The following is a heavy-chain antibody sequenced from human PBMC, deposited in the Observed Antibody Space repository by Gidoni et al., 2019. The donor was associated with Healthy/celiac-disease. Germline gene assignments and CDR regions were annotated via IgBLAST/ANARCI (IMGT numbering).Heavy chain of an antibody. CDR2: ISSSGSTI. CDR3: ARVPATVTMGDYYGMDV. CDR1: GFTFSSYE. V-gene: IGHV3-48*03. Sequence: EVQLVESGGGLVQPGGSLRLSCAASGFTFSSYEMNWVRQASGKGLEWVSYISSSGSTIYYADSVKGRFTISRDNAKNSLYLQMNSLRAEDTAVYYCARVPATVTMGDYYGMDVWGQGTTVTVSS. D-gene: IGHD4-4*01. J-gene: IGHJ6*02.